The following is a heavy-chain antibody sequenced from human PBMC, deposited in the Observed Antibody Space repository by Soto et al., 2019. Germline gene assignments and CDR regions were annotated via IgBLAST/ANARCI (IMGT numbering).Heavy chain of an antibody. CDR1: GFTFSSYW. CDR2: IKQDGSER. Sequence: GGSLRLSCAASGFTFSSYWMSWVRQAPGKGLEWVVNIKQDGSERYYMDSVRGRFTASRDNAKNSLYLQMNSLRAEDTAVYFCARVTYSYGWIYDYWGQGSLVTVSS. CDR3: ARVTYSYGWIYDY. J-gene: IGHJ4*01. V-gene: IGHV3-7*01. D-gene: IGHD6-19*01.